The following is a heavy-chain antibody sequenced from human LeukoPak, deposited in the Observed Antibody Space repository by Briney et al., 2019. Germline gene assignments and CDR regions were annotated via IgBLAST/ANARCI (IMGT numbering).Heavy chain of an antibody. CDR2: INYSGST. D-gene: IGHD6-13*01. J-gene: IGHJ4*02. Sequence: SETLSLTCTVSGGSISSYYWSWIRQPPGKGLEWIGYINYSGSTNYNPSLKSRVTISVDTSKNQFSLKLSSVTAADTAVYYCARGTGYSSSWYVYWGQGTLVTVSS. CDR1: GGSISSYY. V-gene: IGHV4-59*01. CDR3: ARGTGYSSSWYVY.